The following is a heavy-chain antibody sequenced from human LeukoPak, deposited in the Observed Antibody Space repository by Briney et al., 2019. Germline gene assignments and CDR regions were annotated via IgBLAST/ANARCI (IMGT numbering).Heavy chain of an antibody. D-gene: IGHD2-2*01. CDR1: GFTFNNYW. Sequence: GGSLRLSCAASGFTFNNYWIHWVRQVPGKGLVWVSHVNSDGSWTSHADSVKGRFTISKDNAKNTVYLQMNNLRTEDTAVYYCVSFYETNWGRGTLVTVSS. V-gene: IGHV3-74*01. CDR3: VSFYETN. CDR2: VNSDGSWT. J-gene: IGHJ4*02.